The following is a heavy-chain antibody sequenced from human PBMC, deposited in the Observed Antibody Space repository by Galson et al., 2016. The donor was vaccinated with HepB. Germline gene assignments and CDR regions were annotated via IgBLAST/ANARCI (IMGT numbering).Heavy chain of an antibody. J-gene: IGHJ4*02. V-gene: IGHV3-7*03. Sequence: SLRLSCAASGSTFTNYWMTWVRQAPGKGLEWVANIKEDGTEKCYADSVKGRFTISRDNARNSLYLQMNSLAAEDTAVYYCARIPDSWGQGTLVIVAS. D-gene: IGHD2-21*01. CDR2: IKEDGTEK. CDR3: ARIPDS. CDR1: GSTFTNYW.